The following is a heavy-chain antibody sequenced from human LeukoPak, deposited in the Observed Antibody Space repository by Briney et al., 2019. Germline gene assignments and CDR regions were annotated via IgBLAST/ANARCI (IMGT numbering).Heavy chain of an antibody. V-gene: IGHV4-59*01. CDR1: GGSISSYY. J-gene: IGHJ3*02. CDR2: IYYSGST. Sequence: SETLSLTCTVSGGSISSYYWSWIRQPPGKRLEWIGYIYYSGSTNYNPSLKSRVTISVDTSKHQFSLKLSSVTAADTAVYYCASGYCSCTSCYHDAFDIWGQGTMVTVSS. D-gene: IGHD2-2*03. CDR3: ASGYCSCTSCYHDAFDI.